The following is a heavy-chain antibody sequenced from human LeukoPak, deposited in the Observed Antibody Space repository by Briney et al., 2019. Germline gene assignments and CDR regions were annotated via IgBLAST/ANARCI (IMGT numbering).Heavy chain of an antibody. V-gene: IGHV4-59*01. D-gene: IGHD2-2*01. CDR3: ARVPGDDAFDI. J-gene: IGHJ3*02. Sequence: PSETPSLTCTVSGGSISSYYWSWIRQPPGKGLEWIGYIYYSGSTNYNPSLKSRVTISVDTSKNQFSLKLSSVTAADTAVYYCARVPGDDAFDIWGQGTMVTVSS. CDR1: GGSISSYY. CDR2: IYYSGST.